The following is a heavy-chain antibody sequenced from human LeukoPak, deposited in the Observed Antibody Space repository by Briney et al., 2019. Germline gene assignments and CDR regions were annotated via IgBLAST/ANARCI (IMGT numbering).Heavy chain of an antibody. CDR2: IYYSGST. J-gene: IGHJ5*02. CDR1: GGSISSYY. D-gene: IGHD3-10*01. V-gene: IGHV4-59*01. CDR3: ARGYYYGSGSYYRT. Sequence: SETLSLTCTVSGGSISSYYWSWIRQPPGKGLEWIGYIYYSGSTNYNPSLKSRVTISVDTSKNQFSLKQSSVTAADTAVYYCARGYYYGSGSYYRTWGQGTLVTVSS.